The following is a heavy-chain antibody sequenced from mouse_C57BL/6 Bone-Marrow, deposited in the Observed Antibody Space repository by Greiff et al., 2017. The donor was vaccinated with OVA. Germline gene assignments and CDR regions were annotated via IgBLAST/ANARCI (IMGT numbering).Heavy chain of an antibody. CDR1: GYTFTSYG. CDR2: IYPRSGNT. Sequence: QVHVKQSGAELARPGASVKLSCKASGYTFTSYGISWVKQRTGQGLEWIGEIYPRSGNTYYNEKFKGKATLTADKSSSTAYMELRSLTSEDSAVYFCARPTVVPFYFDYWGQGTTLTVSS. D-gene: IGHD1-1*01. V-gene: IGHV1-81*01. J-gene: IGHJ2*01. CDR3: ARPTVVPFYFDY.